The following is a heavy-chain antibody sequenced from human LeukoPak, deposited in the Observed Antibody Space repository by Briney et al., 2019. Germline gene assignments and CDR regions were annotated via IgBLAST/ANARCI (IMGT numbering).Heavy chain of an antibody. V-gene: IGHV3-30*04. Sequence: GGSLRLSCAASGFTFSSYAMHWVRQAPGKGLEWVAVISYDGVDKYYADSVMGRFIISRDNSESTLYLQMESLRAEDTAVYFCGKGIYYGSGYIDYWGQGTLVTVSS. J-gene: IGHJ4*02. CDR3: GKGIYYGSGYIDY. CDR1: GFTFSSYA. D-gene: IGHD3-10*01. CDR2: ISYDGVDK.